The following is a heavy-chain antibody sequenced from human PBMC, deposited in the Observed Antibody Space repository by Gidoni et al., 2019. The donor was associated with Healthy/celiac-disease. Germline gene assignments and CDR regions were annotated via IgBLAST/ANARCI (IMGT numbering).Heavy chain of an antibody. D-gene: IGHD3-10*01. CDR3: ARSGFGETYYMDV. J-gene: IGHJ6*03. V-gene: IGHV1-2*04. CDR1: GYPFTGYY. CDR2: INPNSGGT. Sequence: QVQLVQSGAEVKKPGASVKVSCKASGYPFTGYYMHWVRQAPGQGLEWMGWINPNSGGTNYAQNFQGWVTMTRDTSISTAYMELSRLRSDDTAVYYCARSGFGETYYMDVWGKGTTVTVSS.